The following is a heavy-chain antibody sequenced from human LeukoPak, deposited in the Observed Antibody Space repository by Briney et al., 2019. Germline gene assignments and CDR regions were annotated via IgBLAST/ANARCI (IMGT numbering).Heavy chain of an antibody. Sequence: PGGSLRLSCLTSGFNFVNASMSWVRQAPGKGLEWVGLMKSKPEGGTTFYAAPVRDRFSISRDNSRNTLYLQMNSLTIGETGVYYCTTGNPWGQGTLVTVSS. J-gene: IGHJ5*02. CDR1: GFNFVNAS. CDR3: TTGNP. V-gene: IGHV3-15*01. CDR2: MKSKPEGGTT.